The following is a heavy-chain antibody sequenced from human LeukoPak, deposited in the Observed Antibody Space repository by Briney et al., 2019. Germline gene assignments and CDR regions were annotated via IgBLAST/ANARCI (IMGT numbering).Heavy chain of an antibody. J-gene: IGHJ5*02. CDR2: IYHNGRT. CDR1: GGSISSYY. CDR3: ARGFDYHDKSWFEP. D-gene: IGHD3-22*01. V-gene: IGHV4-59*08. Sequence: SETLSLTCTVSGGSISSYYWSWIRQPPGKGLEWIGTIYHNGRTYYNPSLNGRVTTSVDTSKNQLSLKLISVNAADTAVYYCARGFDYHDKSWFEPWGQGTLVTVSS.